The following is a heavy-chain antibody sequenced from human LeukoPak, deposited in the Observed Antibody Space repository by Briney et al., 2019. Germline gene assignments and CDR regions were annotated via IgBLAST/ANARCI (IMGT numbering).Heavy chain of an antibody. V-gene: IGHV1-69*13. J-gene: IGHJ4*02. CDR1: GYTFTNYG. CDR2: IIPIFGTA. CDR3: AREGGNYYDSSGYYYGGY. Sequence: SVKVSCKTSGYTFTNYGISWVRQAPGQGLEWMGGIIPIFGTANYAQKFQGRVTITADESTSTAYMELSSLRSEDTAVYYCAREGGNYYDSSGYYYGGYWGQGTLVTVSS. D-gene: IGHD3-22*01.